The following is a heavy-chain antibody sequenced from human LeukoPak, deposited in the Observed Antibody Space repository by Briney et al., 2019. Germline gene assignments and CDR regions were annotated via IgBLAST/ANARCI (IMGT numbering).Heavy chain of an antibody. J-gene: IGHJ4*02. CDR2: IKSKTDGGTT. V-gene: IGHV3-15*01. CDR3: TTDLDYYDSSGRYYFDY. CDR1: GFTFSSYA. Sequence: GGSLRLSCAASGFTFSSYAMSWVRQAPGKGLEWVGRIKSKTDGGTTDYAAPVKGRFTISRDDSKNTLYLQMNSLKTEDTAVYYCTTDLDYYDSSGRYYFDYWGQGTLVTVSS. D-gene: IGHD3-22*01.